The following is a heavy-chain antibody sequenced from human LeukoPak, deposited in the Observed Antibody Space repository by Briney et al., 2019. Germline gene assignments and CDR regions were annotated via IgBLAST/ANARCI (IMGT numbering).Heavy chain of an antibody. D-gene: IGHD3-22*01. CDR2: IYYSGSI. J-gene: IGHJ4*02. CDR1: GASISSYY. CDR3: ARENPSGYYNRPIDY. V-gene: IGHV4-59*01. Sequence: PSETLSLICTVSGASISSYYWSWIRQPPGKGLEWIGNIYYSGSIKYNPSLKSRVTMSVDTSKNQFSLKLSSVTAADTAIYYCARENPSGYYNRPIDYWGQGTLVTVSS.